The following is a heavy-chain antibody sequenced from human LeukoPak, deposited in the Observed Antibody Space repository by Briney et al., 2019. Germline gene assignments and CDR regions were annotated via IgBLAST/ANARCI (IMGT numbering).Heavy chain of an antibody. CDR2: IEPDGGEK. J-gene: IGHJ4*02. Sequence: PGGSLRLSCTASGFTFSRYWMSWVRQAPGKGLEWVANIEPDGGEKYYVDSVKGRFTISRDNTKNSLYLQMNSLRAEDTAVYYCGVDYWGQGTLVTVSS. CDR3: GVDY. CDR1: GFTFSRYW. V-gene: IGHV3-7*01.